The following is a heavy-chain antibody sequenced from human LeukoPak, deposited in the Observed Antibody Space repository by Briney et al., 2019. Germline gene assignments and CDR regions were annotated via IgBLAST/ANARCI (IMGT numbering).Heavy chain of an antibody. CDR2: IVVGSGKT. J-gene: IGHJ6*02. D-gene: IGHD6-6*01. Sequence: ASVKVSCKASGFTFTNSVVQWVRQARGQRLEWIGWIVVGSGKTDNAQKFQERVTITRDMSTSTAYMELSSLRSEDTAVYYCARLDEYSSSSRYYGMDVWGQGTTVTVSS. CDR1: GFTFTNSV. V-gene: IGHV1-58*01. CDR3: ARLDEYSSSSRYYGMDV.